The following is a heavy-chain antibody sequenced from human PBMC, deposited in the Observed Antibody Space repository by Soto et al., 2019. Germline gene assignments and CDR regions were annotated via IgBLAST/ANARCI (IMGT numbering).Heavy chain of an antibody. J-gene: IGHJ6*02. CDR1: GGSISSYY. CDR3: ARARFQLLHPYYYGMDV. D-gene: IGHD2-15*01. Sequence: QVQLQQSGPGLVKPSETLSLTCTVSGGSISSYYWRWIRQPPGKGLDWIGYIYYTEKTNYNPSLKSRVNISVDTSKNQFSLKLRSVTAADTGVYFCARARFQLLHPYYYGMDVWGQGTAVTVSS. CDR2: IYYTEKT. V-gene: IGHV4-59*01.